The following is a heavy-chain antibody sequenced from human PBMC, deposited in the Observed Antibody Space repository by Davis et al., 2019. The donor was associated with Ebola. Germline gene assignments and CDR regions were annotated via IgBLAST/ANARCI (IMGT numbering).Heavy chain of an antibody. CDR3: ARITGGLRFLEWYYGMDV. CDR1: GYTFTSYG. Sequence: ASVKVSCKASGYTFTSYGISWVRQAPGQGLEWMGWISAYNGNTNYAQKLQGRVTMTTDTSTSTAYMELRSLRSYDTAVYYCARITGGLRFLEWYYGMDVWGQGTTVTVSS. D-gene: IGHD3-3*01. J-gene: IGHJ6*02. V-gene: IGHV1-18*01. CDR2: ISAYNGNT.